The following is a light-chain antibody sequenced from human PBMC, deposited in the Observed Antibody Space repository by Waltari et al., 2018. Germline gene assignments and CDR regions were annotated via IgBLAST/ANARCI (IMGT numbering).Light chain of an antibody. CDR2: AAS. V-gene: IGKV1-39*01. CDR1: QSISKH. J-gene: IGKJ1*01. Sequence: DIQMTQSPSSLSASVGDRVTITCRASQSISKHLNWDQQKPGKAPKLMIYAASSLQSGVPSRFRGSGSGTDFTLTISSLQPEDFATDYCQQSYSTPWPFGQGTKVEIK. CDR3: QQSYSTPWP.